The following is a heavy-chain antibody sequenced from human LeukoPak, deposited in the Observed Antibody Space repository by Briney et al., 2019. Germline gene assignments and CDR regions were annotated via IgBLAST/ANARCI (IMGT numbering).Heavy chain of an antibody. CDR3: AKDHRVGQLLLLP. Sequence: GGSLRLSCAASGFTFSSYAMTWVRQAPGMRLEWVSTISGGGGSTYYADSVKGRFTISRDNSKNTLYLQMNNLRAEDTAVYYCAKDHRVGQLLLLPWGQGTLVTVSS. CDR1: GFTFSSYA. CDR2: ISGGGGST. D-gene: IGHD2-15*01. J-gene: IGHJ5*02. V-gene: IGHV3-23*01.